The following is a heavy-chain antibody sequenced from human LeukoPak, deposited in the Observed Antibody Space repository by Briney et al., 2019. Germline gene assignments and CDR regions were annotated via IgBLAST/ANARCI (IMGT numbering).Heavy chain of an antibody. Sequence: SETLSLTCTVSGGSISSSSYYWGWIRQPPGKGLEWIGSIYYSGSTYYNPSLKSRVTISVDKSKNHFSLKLTSVTAADTAIYYCAAAAVAVDYWGQGTLVTVSS. J-gene: IGHJ4*02. CDR3: AAAAVAVDY. D-gene: IGHD6-19*01. V-gene: IGHV4-39*07. CDR1: GGSISSSSYY. CDR2: IYYSGST.